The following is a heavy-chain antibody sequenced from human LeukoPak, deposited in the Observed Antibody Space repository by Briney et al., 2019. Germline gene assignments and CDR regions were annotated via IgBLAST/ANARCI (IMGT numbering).Heavy chain of an antibody. J-gene: IGHJ4*02. CDR1: GFIVSSNY. D-gene: IGHD1-26*01. CDR3: ARSWDARLNYDY. CDR2: IYSGGST. Sequence: PGGSLRLSCAASGFIVSSNYMNWVRQAPGKGLEGVSVIYSGGSTYYADSVKGRFTISRDNSKNTVHLQMNDLRAEDTAVYYCARSWDARLNYDYWGQGTLVTVSS. V-gene: IGHV3-66*02.